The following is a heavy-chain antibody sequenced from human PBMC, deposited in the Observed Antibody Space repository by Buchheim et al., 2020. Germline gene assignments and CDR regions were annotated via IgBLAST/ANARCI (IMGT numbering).Heavy chain of an antibody. CDR2: IIPFFGTA. V-gene: IGHV1-69*06. J-gene: IGHJ5*02. Sequence: QVQLVQSGAEVKKPGSSVKVSCKASGGTFSSYAISWVRQAPGQGLEWMGGIIPFFGTANYAQKFQARVTLTADKSPSTASMELSSLRSEDTAVYYCARDARDYYDSSGTGAGFDPWGQGTL. CDR1: GGTFSSYA. D-gene: IGHD3-22*01. CDR3: ARDARDYYDSSGTGAGFDP.